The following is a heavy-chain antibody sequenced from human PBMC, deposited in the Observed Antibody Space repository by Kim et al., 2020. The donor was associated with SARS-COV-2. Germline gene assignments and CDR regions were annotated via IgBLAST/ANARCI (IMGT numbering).Heavy chain of an antibody. CDR1: GFTFRSYS. D-gene: IGHD3-3*01. J-gene: IGHJ6*03. V-gene: IGHV3-21*01. CDR3: ARDYDSVLAAYYYYYYMDV. CDR2: ISSSSSYI. Sequence: GGSLRLSCAASGFTFRSYSMNWVRQAPGKGLEWVSSISSSSSYIYYAYSVKGRFTISSDNAKNTLNLQMNSLRAEDTAVYYCARDYDSVLAAYYYYYYMDVWGKGTTVTVSS.